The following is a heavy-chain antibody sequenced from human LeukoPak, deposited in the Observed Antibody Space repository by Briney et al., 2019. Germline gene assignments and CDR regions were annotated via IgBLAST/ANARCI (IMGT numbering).Heavy chain of an antibody. D-gene: IGHD1-26*01. V-gene: IGHV4-59*08. CDR2: IYYSGTT. Sequence: PSETLSLTCTVSGGSISSYYWSWIRQAPGKGLEWIGYIYYSGTTEYNPSLMGRVSISVDTSKNQFSLRLSSVAAADTAVYYCARHGGSYFYYWGQGTLVTVSS. CDR3: ARHGGSYFYY. J-gene: IGHJ4*02. CDR1: GGSISSYY.